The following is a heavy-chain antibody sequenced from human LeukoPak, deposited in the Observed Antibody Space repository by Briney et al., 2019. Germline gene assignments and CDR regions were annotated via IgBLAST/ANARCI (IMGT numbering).Heavy chain of an antibody. Sequence: GGSLRLSCAVSGFTVSSYSMNWVRQAPGKGLEWVSSISSSSSYIYYADSVKGRFTISRDNTKNSLYLQMNSLRAEDTAVYYCARDLYSSGWKYAFDTWGQGTMVTVSS. V-gene: IGHV3-21*01. D-gene: IGHD6-19*01. J-gene: IGHJ3*02. CDR3: ARDLYSSGWKYAFDT. CDR2: ISSSSSYI. CDR1: GFTVSSYS.